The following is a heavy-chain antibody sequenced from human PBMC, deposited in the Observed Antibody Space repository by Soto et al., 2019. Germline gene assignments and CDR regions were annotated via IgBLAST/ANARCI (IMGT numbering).Heavy chain of an antibody. J-gene: IGHJ6*02. CDR2: IIPIFGTA. V-gene: IGHV1-69*13. CDR3: ARDQTGYSSGYGQPPPYYYGMDV. D-gene: IGHD5-18*01. CDR1: GGTFSSYA. Sequence: SVKVSCKASGGTFSSYAISWVRQAPGQGLEWMGGIIPIFGTANYAQKFQGRVTITADESTSTAYMELSSLRSEDTAVYYCARDQTGYSSGYGQPPPYYYGMDVWGQGTTVTVSS.